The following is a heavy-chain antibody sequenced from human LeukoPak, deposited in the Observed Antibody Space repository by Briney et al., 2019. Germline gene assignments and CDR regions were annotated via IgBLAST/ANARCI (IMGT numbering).Heavy chain of an antibody. Sequence: SETLSLTCTVSGGSISSYYWGWIRQPPGKGLEWIGYIYYSGSTNYNPSLKSRVTISVDTSKNQFSLKLSSVTAADTAVYYCASIQYSSGWYYFDYWGQGTLVTVSS. D-gene: IGHD6-19*01. CDR2: IYYSGST. CDR1: GGSISSYY. J-gene: IGHJ4*02. CDR3: ASIQYSSGWYYFDY. V-gene: IGHV4-59*01.